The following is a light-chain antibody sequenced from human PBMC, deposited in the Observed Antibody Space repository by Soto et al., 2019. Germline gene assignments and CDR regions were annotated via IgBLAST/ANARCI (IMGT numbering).Light chain of an antibody. CDR2: GAT. CDR3: QQYSSSPLT. CDR1: QSISSSY. J-gene: IGKJ4*01. Sequence: EIVLTQSPGTLSLSPGERATLSCRASQSISSSYLAWVQQKPGQAPRLLIYGATSRATGIPDRFSGSESGTDFTLTISRLEPEDFAVYYCQQYSSSPLTFCGGTKVEIK. V-gene: IGKV3-20*01.